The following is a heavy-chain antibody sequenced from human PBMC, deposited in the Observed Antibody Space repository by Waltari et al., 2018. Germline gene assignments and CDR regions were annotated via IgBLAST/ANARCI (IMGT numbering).Heavy chain of an antibody. J-gene: IGHJ6*02. CDR2: INHSGST. CDR1: GGSLSGYY. D-gene: IGHD2-2*02. CDR3: ARNIRTSYYYYGMDV. V-gene: IGHV4-34*01. Sequence: QVQLQQWGAGLLKPSETLSLTCAVYGGSLSGYYWSWIRQPPGKGLEWIGEINHSGSTNYNPSLKSRVTISVDTSKNQFSLKLSSVTAADTAVYYCARNIRTSYYYYGMDVWGQGTTVTVSS.